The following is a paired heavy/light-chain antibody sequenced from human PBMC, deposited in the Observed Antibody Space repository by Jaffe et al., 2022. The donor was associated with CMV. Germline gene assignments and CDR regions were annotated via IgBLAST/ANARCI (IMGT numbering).Light chain of an antibody. V-gene: IGKV1-39*01. CDR1: QDISSY. Sequence: DIQMTQSPSSLSTSVGDRVTITCRASQDISSYLNWYQQKPGKAPKILIYAASSLQSGVPSRFSGSGSGTDYTLTISSLQPEDFATYYCQQSYTTPQTFGQGTKVEIK. CDR3: QQSYTTPQT. J-gene: IGKJ1*01. CDR2: AAS.
Heavy chain of an antibody. J-gene: IGHJ6*02. CDR1: GFSFDDYA. V-gene: IGHV3-9*01. CDR2: ISWNSGNI. Sequence: EMQLVESGGGLVQPGRSLRLSCVASGFSFDDYAMHWVRQAPGKGLEWVSGISWNSGNIDYADSVKGRFTTSRDSAKKSLYLQMNSLRAEDTALYYCVKDMSIPAAARLWYAMDVWGQGTTVTVSS. CDR3: VKDMSIPAAARLWYAMDV. D-gene: IGHD3-10*01.